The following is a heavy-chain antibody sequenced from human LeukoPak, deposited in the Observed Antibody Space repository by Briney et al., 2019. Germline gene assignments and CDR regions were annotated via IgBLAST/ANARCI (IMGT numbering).Heavy chain of an antibody. CDR2: ISRDGGSH. CDR3: AKGGYCSSTSCYYDY. Sequence: RGGSLRPSCAAAGFTSDDYATHCVRQAPRKGLEWVSLISRDGGSHYYADSVKGRFTISRDNSKNSLYLQMNSLRAEDTALYYCAKGGYCSSTSCYYDYWGQGTLVTVSS. V-gene: IGHV3-43D*03. D-gene: IGHD2-2*01. CDR1: GFTSDDYA. J-gene: IGHJ4*02.